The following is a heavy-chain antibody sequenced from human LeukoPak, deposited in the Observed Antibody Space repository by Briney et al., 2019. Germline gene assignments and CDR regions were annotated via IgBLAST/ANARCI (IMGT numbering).Heavy chain of an antibody. Sequence: GSLRLSCAASGFTFSSYAMTWVRQAPGKGLEWIGYIYYSGSTNYNPSLKSRVTISVDTSKNRFSLKLNSVTAADTAVYYCARAGPYGYFDYWGQGTLVTVSS. J-gene: IGHJ4*02. CDR3: ARAGPYGYFDY. V-gene: IGHV4-59*01. CDR2: IYYSGST. CDR1: GFTFSSYA. D-gene: IGHD3-10*01.